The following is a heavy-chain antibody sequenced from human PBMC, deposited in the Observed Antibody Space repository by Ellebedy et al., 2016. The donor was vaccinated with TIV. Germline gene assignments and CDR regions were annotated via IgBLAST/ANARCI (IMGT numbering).Heavy chain of an antibody. CDR3: ARHTDYALDY. V-gene: IGHV3-7*01. Sequence: PGGSLRLSCAASGFTFSIYWMSWVRQAPGKGLECVANIKQDGSEKSYVDSVKGRFTISRENAKNSLHLQMNGLRAEDTAVYYCARHTDYALDYWGQGALVTVSS. CDR1: GFTFSIYW. J-gene: IGHJ4*02. D-gene: IGHD4-17*01. CDR2: IKQDGSEK.